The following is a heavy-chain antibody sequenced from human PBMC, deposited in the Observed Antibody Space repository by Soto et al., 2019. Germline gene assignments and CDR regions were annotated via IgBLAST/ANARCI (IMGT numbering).Heavy chain of an antibody. CDR2: ISSSSSYI. J-gene: IGHJ4*02. CDR3: ARARDSSGYYFVHYFDY. CDR1: GFTFSSYW. D-gene: IGHD3-22*01. Sequence: GGSLRLSCAASGFTFSSYWMHWVRQAPGKGLEWVSYISSSSSYIYYADSVKGRFTISRDNAKNSLYLQMNSLRAEDTAVYYCARARDSSGYYFVHYFDYWGQGTLVTVSS. V-gene: IGHV3-21*01.